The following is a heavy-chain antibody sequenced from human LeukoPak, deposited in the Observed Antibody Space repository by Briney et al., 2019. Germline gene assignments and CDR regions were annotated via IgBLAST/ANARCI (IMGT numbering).Heavy chain of an antibody. V-gene: IGHV1-18*01. Sequence: ASVKVSCKASGYTFTSYGISWGRQAPGQQLEWMGWISAYNGNTNYAQKLQGRVTMTTDTSTSTAYMELRGLRSDDTAVYYCARVVQLWGPGGFDYWGQGTLVTVSS. CDR3: ARVVQLWGPGGFDY. J-gene: IGHJ4*02. CDR2: ISAYNGNT. CDR1: GYTFTSYG. D-gene: IGHD5-18*01.